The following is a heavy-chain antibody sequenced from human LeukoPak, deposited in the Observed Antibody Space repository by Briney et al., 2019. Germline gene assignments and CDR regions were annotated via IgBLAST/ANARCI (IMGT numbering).Heavy chain of an antibody. V-gene: IGHV4-4*02. Sequence: PSGTLSLTRAVSGDSISSNNWWSWVRQPPGKGLEWIGEIYHTGSTNYNPSLKSRVTLSGDTSKNQFSLRLSSVTAADTAVYYCARASYSYDINGWVPFDYWGQGTLVTVSS. CDR2: IYHTGST. D-gene: IGHD3-22*01. CDR1: GDSISSNNW. J-gene: IGHJ4*02. CDR3: ARASYSYDINGWVPFDY.